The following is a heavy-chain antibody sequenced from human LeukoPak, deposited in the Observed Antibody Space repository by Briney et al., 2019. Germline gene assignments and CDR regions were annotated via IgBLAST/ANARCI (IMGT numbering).Heavy chain of an antibody. D-gene: IGHD6-13*01. CDR3: AKPIAAAGIYAFDI. CDR1: GFTFSSYA. V-gene: IGHV3-23*01. J-gene: IGHJ3*02. CDR2: ISGSGGST. Sequence: GGSLRHSCAASGFTFSSYAMSWVRQAPGKGLEWVSAISGSGGSTYYADSVKGRFTISRDNSKNSLYLQMNSLRAEDTALYYCAKPIAAAGIYAFDIWGQGTMVTVSS.